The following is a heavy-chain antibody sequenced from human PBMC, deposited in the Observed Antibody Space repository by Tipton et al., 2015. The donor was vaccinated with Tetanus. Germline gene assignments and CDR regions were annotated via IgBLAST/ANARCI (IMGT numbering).Heavy chain of an antibody. Sequence: LRLSCAVSGGSISSDGAYWSWIRQHPGEGLEWIGYISNSGSTNYNPSLKSRVTISTDKSKNQVSLRLNSVTAADTAVYFCARTPDYYYGMDVWGQGTTVTVSS. V-gene: IGHV4-31*02. CDR1: GGSISSDGAY. CDR3: ARTPDYYYGMDV. J-gene: IGHJ6*02. CDR2: ISNSGST.